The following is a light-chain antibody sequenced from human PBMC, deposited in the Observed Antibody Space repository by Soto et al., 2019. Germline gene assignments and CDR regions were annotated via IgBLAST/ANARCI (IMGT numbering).Light chain of an antibody. CDR1: QSVSSSY. CDR2: GAS. J-gene: IGKJ5*01. V-gene: IGKV3D-20*02. Sequence: EILLTQSPGTLALSPGERATLSCRASQSVSSSYLAWYQQKPGQAPRLLIYGASSRATGIPDRFSGSGSGTDFTLTISRLEPEDFAVYYCQQRSNSPLTFGQGTRLEIK. CDR3: QQRSNSPLT.